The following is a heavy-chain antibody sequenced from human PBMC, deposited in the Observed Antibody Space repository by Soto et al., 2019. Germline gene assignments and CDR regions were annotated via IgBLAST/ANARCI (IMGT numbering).Heavy chain of an antibody. V-gene: IGHV3-43*01. CDR1: GFTFDDYT. J-gene: IGHJ4*02. D-gene: IGHD5-18*01. Sequence: EVQLVESGGVVVQPGGSLRLSCAASGFTFDDYTMHWVRQAPGKGLEWVSLISWDGGSTYYADSVKGRFTISRDNSKNSLYLQMNSLRTADTALYYCAKERGYSYSSFDYWGQGTLVTVSS. CDR3: AKERGYSYSSFDY. CDR2: ISWDGGST.